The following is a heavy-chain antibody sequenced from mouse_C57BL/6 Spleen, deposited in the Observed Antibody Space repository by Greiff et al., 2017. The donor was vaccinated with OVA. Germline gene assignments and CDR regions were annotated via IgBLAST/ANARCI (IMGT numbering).Heavy chain of an antibody. J-gene: IGHJ2*01. CDR2: INPNNGGT. CDR3: ARWNDGYYGLDY. Sequence: VQLQQSGPELVKPGASVKIPCKASGYTFPDYNMDWVKQSHGKSLEWIGDINPNNGGTIYNQKFKGKATLTVDKSSSTAYMELRSLTSEDTAVYYCARWNDGYYGLDYWGQGTTLTVSS. V-gene: IGHV1-18*01. CDR1: GYTFPDYN. D-gene: IGHD2-3*01.